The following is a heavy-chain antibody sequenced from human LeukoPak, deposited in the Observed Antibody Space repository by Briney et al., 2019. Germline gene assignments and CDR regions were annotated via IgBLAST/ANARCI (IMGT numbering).Heavy chain of an antibody. D-gene: IGHD6-13*01. CDR3: AKDRSGGSSWYSFDY. CDR1: GFTFSSYA. J-gene: IGHJ4*02. Sequence: GGSLRLSCAASGFTFSSYAMSWVRQAPGKGLEWVSTISGSGGSTYYADSVKGRFTISRDNSKNTMYLQMNSLRAEDAAVYYCAKDRSGGSSWYSFDYWGQGTLVTVSS. CDR2: ISGSGGST. V-gene: IGHV3-23*01.